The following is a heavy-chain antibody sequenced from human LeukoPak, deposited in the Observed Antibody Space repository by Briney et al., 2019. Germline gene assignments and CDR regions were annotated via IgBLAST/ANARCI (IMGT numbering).Heavy chain of an antibody. Sequence: PGGSLRLSCAASGLIVSNNYMSWVRQAPGKGLEWVSIVYSGGHTYADSVKGRFTISRDNAKNSLYLQMSNLRAEDTAVYFCARGGGLDVWGQGATVTVSS. J-gene: IGHJ6*02. CDR3: ARGGGLDV. D-gene: IGHD3-16*01. CDR2: VYSGGHT. CDR1: GLIVSNNY. V-gene: IGHV3-53*01.